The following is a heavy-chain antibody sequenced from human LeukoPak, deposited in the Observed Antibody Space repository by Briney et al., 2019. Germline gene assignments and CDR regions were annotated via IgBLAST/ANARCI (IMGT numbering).Heavy chain of an antibody. Sequence: PGGALRLSCAASGFTFSSYWMQWVRQAPGKGLVWASRINSDGSTASYADSVKGRFTISRDNAKNTLYLQMNRLRAEETAVYYCARHLTYGGWISWGQGTLVSVFS. D-gene: IGHD4-23*01. CDR1: GFTFSSYW. CDR3: ARHLTYGGWIS. J-gene: IGHJ4*02. V-gene: IGHV3-74*01. CDR2: INSDGSTA.